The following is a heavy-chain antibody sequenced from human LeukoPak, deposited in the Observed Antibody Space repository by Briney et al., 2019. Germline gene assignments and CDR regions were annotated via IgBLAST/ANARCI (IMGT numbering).Heavy chain of an antibody. CDR1: GYTFTSYY. CDR2: INPSGGST. CDR3: ARPWYNWNDRAYYYYTMDV. V-gene: IGHV1-46*01. Sequence: ASVKVSCKASGYTFTSYYMHWVRQAPGQGLEWMGIINPSGGSTSYAQKFQGRVTMTRDTSTSTVYMELSSLRSEDTAVYYCARPWYNWNDRAYYYYTMDVWGQGTTVTVSS. J-gene: IGHJ6*02. D-gene: IGHD1-20*01.